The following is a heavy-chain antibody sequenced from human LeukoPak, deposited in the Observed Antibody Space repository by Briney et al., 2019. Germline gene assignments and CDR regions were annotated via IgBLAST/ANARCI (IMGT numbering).Heavy chain of an antibody. D-gene: IGHD3-22*01. J-gene: IGHJ6*04. CDR2: ISSSGSTT. Sequence: GGSLRLSCAASGFTFSSYEMTWVRQAPGKGLEWVSYISSSGSTTHYADSVKGRFTFSRDNAKNSLYLQMNGLRAEDTAVYYCAELGITMIEGVWGKGTTVTISS. CDR3: AELGITMIEGV. CDR1: GFTFSSYE. V-gene: IGHV3-48*03.